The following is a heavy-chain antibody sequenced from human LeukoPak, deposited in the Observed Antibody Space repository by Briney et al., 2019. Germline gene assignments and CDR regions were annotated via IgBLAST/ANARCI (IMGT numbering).Heavy chain of an antibody. Sequence: ASVKVSCKASGYTFTSYYMHWVRQAPGQGLEWMGIINPSGGSASYAQKFQGRVTMTRDMSTSTVYMELSSLRSEETAVYYCARTGSGYYSDYWGQGTLVTVSS. J-gene: IGHJ4*02. CDR1: GYTFTSYY. CDR3: ARTGSGYYSDY. D-gene: IGHD3-22*01. CDR2: INPSGGSA. V-gene: IGHV1-46*01.